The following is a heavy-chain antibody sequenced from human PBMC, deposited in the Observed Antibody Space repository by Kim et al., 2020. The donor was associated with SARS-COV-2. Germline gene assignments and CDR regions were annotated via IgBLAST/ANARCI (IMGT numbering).Heavy chain of an antibody. J-gene: IGHJ4*02. CDR1: GGSINSGAYY. CDR3: ARSVAVAGVYYIDF. V-gene: IGHV4-39*01. Sequence: SETLSLTCSVSGGSINSGAYYRGWVRQPPGKGLEWLASSYHTGQPFYSASLKTRVSMSMVPCKNQLSLRLGSVTAADTATYFCARSVAVAGVYYIDFWGQGAVVSV. CDR2: SYHTGQP. D-gene: IGHD6-19*01.